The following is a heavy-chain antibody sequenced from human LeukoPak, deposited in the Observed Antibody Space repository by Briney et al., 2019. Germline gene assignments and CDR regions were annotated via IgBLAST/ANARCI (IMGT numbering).Heavy chain of an antibody. Sequence: ASVKVSCKASGYTFTSYAMHRVRQAPGQRLEWMGWINAGNGNTKYSQKFQGRVTITRDTSASTAYMELSSLRSEDTAVYYCARSRGIVVVTAIHDYWGQGTLVTVSS. J-gene: IGHJ4*02. V-gene: IGHV1-3*01. CDR1: GYTFTSYA. CDR3: ARSRGIVVVTAIHDY. D-gene: IGHD2-21*02. CDR2: INAGNGNT.